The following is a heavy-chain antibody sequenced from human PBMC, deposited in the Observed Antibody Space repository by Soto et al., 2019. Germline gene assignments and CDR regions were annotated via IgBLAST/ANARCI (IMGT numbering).Heavy chain of an antibody. D-gene: IGHD3-10*01. V-gene: IGHV3-21*01. CDR3: ARDPEGGLGGFGELLYENYYYYMDV. J-gene: IGHJ6*03. CDR1: GFTFSSYS. CDR2: ISSSSSYI. Sequence: GGSLRLSCAASGFTFSSYSMNWVRQAPGKGLEWVSSISSSSSYIYYADSVKGRFTISRDNAKNSLYLQMNSLRAEDTAVYYCARDPEGGLGGFGELLYENYYYYMDVWGKGTTVTVSS.